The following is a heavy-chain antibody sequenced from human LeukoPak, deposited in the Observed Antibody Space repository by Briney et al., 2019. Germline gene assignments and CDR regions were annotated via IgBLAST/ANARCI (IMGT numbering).Heavy chain of an antibody. CDR1: GYTFSNYD. Sequence: GASVKVSCKASGYTFSNYDINWVRQATGQGLEWMGWMTPNSGHSGYAQKFQGRVTMTRNTSIATAYMELSSLTSDDTAVYYCAAGVHGGFYFYRALDVWGQGTTVTVSS. CDR2: MTPNSGHS. J-gene: IGHJ6*02. CDR3: AAGVHGGFYFYRALDV. D-gene: IGHD4-23*01. V-gene: IGHV1-8*01.